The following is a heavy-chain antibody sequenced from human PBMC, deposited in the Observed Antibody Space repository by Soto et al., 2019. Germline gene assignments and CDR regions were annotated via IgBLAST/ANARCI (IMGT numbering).Heavy chain of an antibody. V-gene: IGHV4-61*01. Sequence: SETLSLTCTFSCGSVISGSYYWSWIRQPPGKGLEWIGYIYYSGSTNYNPSLKSRVTISVDTSKNQFSLKLSSVTAADTAVYYCARSAGGYCSGGSCYPVDYWGQGTLVTVSS. CDR1: CGSVISGSYY. D-gene: IGHD2-15*01. J-gene: IGHJ4*02. CDR2: IYYSGST. CDR3: ARSAGGYCSGGSCYPVDY.